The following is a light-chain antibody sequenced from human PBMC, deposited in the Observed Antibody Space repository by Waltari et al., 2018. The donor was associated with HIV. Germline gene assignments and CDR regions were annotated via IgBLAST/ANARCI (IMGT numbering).Light chain of an antibody. Sequence: DIQMTQSPSPLSASVGDRFTITCRASQSISDFLNWYQQKPGKAPQLLISSASTLQSGVPSRFSGSGSGTDFTLTINSLQPEDFATYYCQQSDSIPYTFGQGTKLDIK. J-gene: IGKJ2*01. CDR2: SAS. CDR1: QSISDF. CDR3: QQSDSIPYT. V-gene: IGKV1-39*01.